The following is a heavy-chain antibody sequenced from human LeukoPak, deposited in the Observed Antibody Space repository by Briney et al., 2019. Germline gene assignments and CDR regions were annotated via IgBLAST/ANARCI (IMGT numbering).Heavy chain of an antibody. Sequence: ASVKVSCKASGYTFTGYYMHWVRQAPGQGLEWMGWISPNSGGTNYAQKFQGRVTMTRDTSISTAYMELSRLRSDDTAVYYCARGRTIRDGVMVVPFSYWGQGTLVTVSS. V-gene: IGHV1-2*02. CDR2: ISPNSGGT. CDR1: GYTFTGYY. CDR3: ARGRTIRDGVMVVPFSY. D-gene: IGHD5-24*01. J-gene: IGHJ4*02.